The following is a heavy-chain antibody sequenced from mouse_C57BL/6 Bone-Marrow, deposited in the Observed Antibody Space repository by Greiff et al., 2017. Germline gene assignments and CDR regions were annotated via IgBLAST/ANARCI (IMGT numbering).Heavy chain of an antibody. D-gene: IGHD1-1*01. Sequence: QVQLQQPGAELVMPGASVKLSCKASGYTFTSYWMHWVKQRPGQGLEWIGEIDPSDSYTNYNQKFKGKSTLTVDKSSSTAYMQLSSLTSEDSAVXYCATGYYYGSSYYFDYWGQGTTLTVSS. J-gene: IGHJ2*01. V-gene: IGHV1-69*01. CDR1: GYTFTSYW. CDR3: ATGYYYGSSYYFDY. CDR2: IDPSDSYT.